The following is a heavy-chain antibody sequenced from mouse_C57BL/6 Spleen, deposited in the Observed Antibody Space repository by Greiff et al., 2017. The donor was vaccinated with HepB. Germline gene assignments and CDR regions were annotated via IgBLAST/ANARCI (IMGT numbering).Heavy chain of an antibody. Sequence: QVQLQQSGAELVRPGASVTLSCKASGYTFTDYEMHWVKQTPVHGLEWIGAIDPETGGTAYNQKFKGKAILTADKSSSTAYMELRSLTSEDSAVYYCTRNRDGSILYYAMDYWGQGTSVTVSS. CDR1: GYTFTDYE. CDR2: IDPETGGT. J-gene: IGHJ4*01. V-gene: IGHV1-15*01. D-gene: IGHD1-1*01. CDR3: TRNRDGSILYYAMDY.